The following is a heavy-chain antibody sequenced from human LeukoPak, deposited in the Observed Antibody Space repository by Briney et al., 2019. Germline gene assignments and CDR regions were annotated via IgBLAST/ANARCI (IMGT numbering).Heavy chain of an antibody. V-gene: IGHV3-64D*06. D-gene: IGHD3-10*01. J-gene: IGHJ4*02. CDR1: GFTFSNYA. CDR3: VKDRGRSGIFRGPFDN. Sequence: GGSLRLSCSASGFTFSNYAMHWVRQAPGKGLEYVSAISGNGDSTYYTDSVKGRFTISRDNSKNTLYLQMSSLRADDTAVYYCVKDRGRSGIFRGPFDNWGQGTLVTVSS. CDR2: ISGNGDST.